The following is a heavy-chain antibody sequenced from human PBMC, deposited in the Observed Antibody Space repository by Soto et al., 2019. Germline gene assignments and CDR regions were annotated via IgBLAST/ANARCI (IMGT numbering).Heavy chain of an antibody. D-gene: IGHD6-6*01. CDR3: ARSMYSTSAQLYYGMDV. CDR2: MYHSGIT. J-gene: IGHJ6*02. Sequence: SETLSLTCAVSGYSIRSGYFWGWIRQPPGKGLEWIGSMYHSGITYYNLTLKSRVTISVDTSKNQLSLKLSSATAADTAVYYCARSMYSTSAQLYYGMDVWGQGTTVTVSS. CDR1: GYSIRSGYF. V-gene: IGHV4-38-2*01.